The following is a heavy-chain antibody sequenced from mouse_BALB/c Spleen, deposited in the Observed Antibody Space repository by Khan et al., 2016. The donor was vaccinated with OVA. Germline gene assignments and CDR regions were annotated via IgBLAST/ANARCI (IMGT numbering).Heavy chain of an antibody. V-gene: IGHV3-2*02. D-gene: IGHD2-1*01. J-gene: IGHJ4*01. CDR2: INYSGST. Sequence: VQLKQSGPGLVKPSQSLSLTCTVTGYSITSDYAWNWIRQFPGNKLEWMGSINYSGSTNYNPSLKSRISITRDTSQNQFFLQLNSVTTEATATYYCARDGTRYNYAMDYWGQGTAVTVSS. CDR3: ARDGTRYNYAMDY. CDR1: GYSITSDYA.